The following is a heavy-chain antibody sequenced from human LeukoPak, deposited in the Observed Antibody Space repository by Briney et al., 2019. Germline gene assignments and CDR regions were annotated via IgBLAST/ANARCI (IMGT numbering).Heavy chain of an antibody. CDR1: GGSISSYY. V-gene: IGHV4-59*01. CDR3: ARDRGDGSYYAMDV. CDR2: IYYTGST. Sequence: SETLSLTCTVSGGSISSYYWSWIRQPPGKGLEWIGYIYYTGSTYYNPSLKSRVTISVDTSKTQFSLRLSSVTAADTAVYYCARDRGDGSYYAMDVWGKGTTVTVSS. D-gene: IGHD5-24*01. J-gene: IGHJ6*04.